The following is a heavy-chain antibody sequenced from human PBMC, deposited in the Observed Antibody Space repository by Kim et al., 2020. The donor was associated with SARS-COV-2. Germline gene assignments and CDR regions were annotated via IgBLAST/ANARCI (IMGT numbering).Heavy chain of an antibody. CDR3: ARNYYDSSGYVLDY. Sequence: NPSLKSRVTISVDTSKNQFSLKLSSVTAADTAVYYCARNYYDSSGYVLDYWGQGTLVTVSS. D-gene: IGHD3-22*01. V-gene: IGHV4-59*01. J-gene: IGHJ4*02.